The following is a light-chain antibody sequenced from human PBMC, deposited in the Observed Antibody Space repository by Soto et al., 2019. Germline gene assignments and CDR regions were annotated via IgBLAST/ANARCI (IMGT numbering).Light chain of an antibody. V-gene: IGLV3-21*02. CDR3: QVCDSPTDHWV. CDR2: NDK. Sequence: SYELTQPPSVSVAPGQTARITCGGNNIESKSVHWYQQKPGQAPVLVVYNDKDRPSRIPERISGSNSGNTATLTVSRVEAGDEADYYCQVCDSPTDHWVFGGGTNLTVL. CDR1: NIESKS. J-gene: IGLJ3*02.